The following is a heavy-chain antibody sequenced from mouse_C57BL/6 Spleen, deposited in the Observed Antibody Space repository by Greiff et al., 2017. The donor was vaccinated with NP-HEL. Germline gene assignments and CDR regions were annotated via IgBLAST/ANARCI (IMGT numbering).Heavy chain of an antibody. V-gene: IGHV1-52*01. D-gene: IGHD3-2*02. CDR3: ARELRLRTFWFAY. Sequence: QVQLQQPGAELVRPGSSVKLSCKASGYTFTSYWMHWVKQRPIQGLEWIGNIDPSDSETHYNQKFKDKATLTVDKSSSTAYMQLSSLTSEDSAVYYCARELRLRTFWFAYWGQGTLVTVSA. J-gene: IGHJ3*01. CDR1: GYTFTSYW. CDR2: IDPSDSET.